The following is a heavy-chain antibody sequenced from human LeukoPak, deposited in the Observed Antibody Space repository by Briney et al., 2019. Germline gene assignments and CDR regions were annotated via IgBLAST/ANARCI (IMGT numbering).Heavy chain of an antibody. D-gene: IGHD4/OR15-4a*01. CDR2: IYFGGST. V-gene: IGHV4-39*01. CDR3: ARRTIQAGTPFDS. J-gene: IGHJ4*02. Sequence: SETLSLTCAVSGGSISSSSYYWGWIRQPPGKGLEWIGSIYFGGSTYYNPSLKSRVTISVDTSKNQFSLKLSSVTAADTAVYYCARRTIQAGTPFDSWGQGTLVTVSS. CDR1: GGSISSSSYY.